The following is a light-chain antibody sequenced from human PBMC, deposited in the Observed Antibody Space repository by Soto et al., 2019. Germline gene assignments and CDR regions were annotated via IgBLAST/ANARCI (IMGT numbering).Light chain of an antibody. CDR3: MQALHPPPT. V-gene: IGKV2-28*01. Sequence: DIVMTQAPLSLPVTPGEPASISCRSSQSLLHSDGYNHLDWYLQKPGQSPQLLIYEASKRASGVPDRFSGSGSGRDFTLKISRVEAEDVGVYHCMQALHPPPTFGGGTKVEIK. J-gene: IGKJ4*01. CDR1: QSLLHSDGYNH. CDR2: EAS.